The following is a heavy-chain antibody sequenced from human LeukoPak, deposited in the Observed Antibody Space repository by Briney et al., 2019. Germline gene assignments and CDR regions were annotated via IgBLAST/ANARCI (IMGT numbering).Heavy chain of an antibody. CDR2: MNPNSGNT. CDR3: AREGVGATKGRFDP. J-gene: IGHJ5*02. Sequence: GASVKVSCKASGYTFTSYDINWVRQATGQGLEWMGLMNPNSGNTGYAQKFQGRVTMTRNTSIRTAYMELSSLRSEDTAVYYCAREGVGATKGRFDPWGQGTLVTVSS. CDR1: GYTFTSYD. D-gene: IGHD1-26*01. V-gene: IGHV1-8*01.